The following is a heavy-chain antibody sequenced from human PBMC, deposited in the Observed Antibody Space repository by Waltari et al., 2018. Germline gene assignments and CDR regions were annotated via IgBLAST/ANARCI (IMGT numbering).Heavy chain of an antibody. J-gene: IGHJ5*02. CDR1: GGSISSYY. Sequence: QVQLQESGPGLVKPSETLSLTCTVSGGSISSYYWSWIRQPPGKGLEWIGYIYYSGSTNYIPSLKSRVTISVDTSKNQFSLKLSSVTAADTAVYYCARDYLPAAIEGPTAWFDPWGQGTLVTVSS. CDR2: IYYSGST. V-gene: IGHV4-59*01. CDR3: ARDYLPAAIEGPTAWFDP. D-gene: IGHD2-2*01.